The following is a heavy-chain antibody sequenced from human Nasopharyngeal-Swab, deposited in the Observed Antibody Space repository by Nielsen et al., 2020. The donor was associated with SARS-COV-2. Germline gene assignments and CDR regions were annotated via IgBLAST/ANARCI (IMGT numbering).Heavy chain of an antibody. J-gene: IGHJ6*03. CDR1: GGTFSSYA. CDR3: AGGDDYDFWSGYPTDYYYYYYMDV. D-gene: IGHD3-3*01. CDR2: IIPIFVTA. Sequence: SVKVSCKTSGGTFSSYAISWVRQAPGQGLEWMGGIIPIFVTAHYAQKFQGRVTITADKSTSTAYMELNSLRSEDTAVYYCAGGDDYDFWSGYPTDYYYYYYMDVWGKGTTVTVSS. V-gene: IGHV1-69*06.